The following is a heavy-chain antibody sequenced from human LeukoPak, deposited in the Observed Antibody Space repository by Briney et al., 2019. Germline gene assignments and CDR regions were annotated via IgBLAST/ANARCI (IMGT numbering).Heavy chain of an antibody. CDR2: IIPIFGRA. Sequence: SVKVSCKASGGTFSSEAFIWVRQAPGQGLEWMGGIIPIFGRADYAQKFQDIVTITTDESTSTVYMELSSLRSEDTAVYYCARGETILNWFDPWGQGTLVTVSS. V-gene: IGHV1-69*05. CDR1: GGTFSSEA. CDR3: ARGETILNWFDP. D-gene: IGHD1-1*01. J-gene: IGHJ5*02.